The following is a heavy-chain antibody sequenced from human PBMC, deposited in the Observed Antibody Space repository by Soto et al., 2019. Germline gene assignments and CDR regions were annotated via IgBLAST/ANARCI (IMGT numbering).Heavy chain of an antibody. V-gene: IGHV3-48*03. CDR3: ARGPGYSTGWDSDY. CDR2: ISSSADTI. CDR1: GFTFSSFE. Sequence: EVQLVESGGGLVQPGGYLRLSCAASGFTFSSFEMNWVRQAPGKGLEWLSYISSSADTIYYADSVRGRFTTSRDNAKNSLSLQMNSLRGEDTAIYYCARGPGYSTGWDSDYWGQGTLVTVSS. D-gene: IGHD6-19*01. J-gene: IGHJ4*02.